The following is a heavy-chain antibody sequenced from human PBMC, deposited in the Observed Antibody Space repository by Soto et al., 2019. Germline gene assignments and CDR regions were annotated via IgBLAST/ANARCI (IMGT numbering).Heavy chain of an antibody. CDR1: GGTFSSYA. J-gene: IGHJ4*02. V-gene: IGHV1-69*13. D-gene: IGHD1-26*01. CDR2: IIPIFGTA. Sequence: GASVKVSCKASGGTFSSYAISWVRQAPGQGLEWMGGIIPIFGTANYAQKFQGRVTITADESTSTAYMELSSLRSEDTAVYYFAINGYRYSGSYYGPFDYWGQGTLVTVS. CDR3: AINGYRYSGSYYGPFDY.